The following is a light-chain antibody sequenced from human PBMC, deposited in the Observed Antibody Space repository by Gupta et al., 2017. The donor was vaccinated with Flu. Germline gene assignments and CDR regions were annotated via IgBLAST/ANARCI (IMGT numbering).Light chain of an antibody. CDR3: QHYNHWPRT. Sequence: ETVVTHSPPPLSVSSGESATLSCRASHSVSSNLARYQQKHGQSPRLLIYGASTRATGIQPRFSGSGSGTEFTITISSLQSVDFSVYYWQHYNHWPRTFGQGTKVEIK. CDR2: GAS. V-gene: IGKV3-15*01. J-gene: IGKJ1*01. CDR1: HSVSSN.